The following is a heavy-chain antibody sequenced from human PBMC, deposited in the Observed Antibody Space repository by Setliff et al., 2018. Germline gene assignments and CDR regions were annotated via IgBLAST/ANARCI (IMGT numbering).Heavy chain of an antibody. V-gene: IGHV4-30-4*08. CDR1: GGSISSGDYY. CDR3: AKQGSYYYYMDV. D-gene: IGHD6-13*01. CDR2: IYSSGST. Sequence: PSETLSLTCTVSGGSISSGDYYWSWIRQPPGKGLEWIGYIYSSGSTYYNPSLKSRVSISVDTSKNQFSLKLRSMTAADTAVYYCAKQGSYYYYMDVWGKGTTVTVSS. J-gene: IGHJ6*03.